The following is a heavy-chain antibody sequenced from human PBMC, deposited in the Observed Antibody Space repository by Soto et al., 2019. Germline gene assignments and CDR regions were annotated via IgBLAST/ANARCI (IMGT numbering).Heavy chain of an antibody. Sequence: SDTLSLTCTISGGSVSRGRYYGSWIRQPPGKGLEWIGYIYYSGSTNYNPSLKSRVTISVDTSKNQFSLKLSSVTAADTAVYYCARHTTCDYWGQGTLVTVSS. CDR2: IYYSGST. CDR1: GGSVSRGRYY. V-gene: IGHV4-61*01. CDR3: ARHTTCDY. D-gene: IGHD1-1*01. J-gene: IGHJ4*02.